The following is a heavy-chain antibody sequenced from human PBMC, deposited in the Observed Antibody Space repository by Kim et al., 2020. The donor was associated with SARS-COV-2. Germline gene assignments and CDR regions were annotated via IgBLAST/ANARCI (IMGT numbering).Heavy chain of an antibody. V-gene: IGHV1-58*01. Sequence: SVKVSCKASGFTFTSSAVQWVRQARGQRLEWIGWIVVGSGNTNYAQKFQERVTITRDMSTSTAYMELSSLRSEDTAVYYCAAARIGLLWFGDSPNWFDPWGQGTLVTVSS. CDR2: IVVGSGNT. CDR3: AAARIGLLWFGDSPNWFDP. D-gene: IGHD3-10*01. CDR1: GFTFTSSA. J-gene: IGHJ5*02.